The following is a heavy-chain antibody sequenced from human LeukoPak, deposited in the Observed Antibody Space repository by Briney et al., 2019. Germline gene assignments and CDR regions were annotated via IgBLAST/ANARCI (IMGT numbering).Heavy chain of an antibody. J-gene: IGHJ4*02. CDR2: IYYSGST. D-gene: IGHD3-10*01. CDR3: ARSKGIKGDYYGSGSYYSVSH. Sequence: SQTLSLTCTVSGGSISSGGYYWSWIRQHPGKGLEWIGYIYYSGSTYYNPSLKSRVTISVDTSKNQFSLKLSSVTAADTAVYYCARSKGIKGDYYGSGSYYSVSHWGQGTLVTVSS. CDR1: GGSISSGGYY. V-gene: IGHV4-31*03.